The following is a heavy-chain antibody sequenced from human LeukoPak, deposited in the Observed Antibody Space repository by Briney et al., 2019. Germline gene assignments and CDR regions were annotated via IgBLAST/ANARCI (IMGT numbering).Heavy chain of an antibody. Sequence: SETLSLTCAVYGGSFSGYYWSWIRQPPGMGLEWIGEINHSGSTNYNPSLKSRVTISVDTSKNQFSLKLSSVTAADTAVYYCARGRNWFDPWGQGTLVTVSS. CDR1: GGSFSGYY. CDR2: INHSGST. V-gene: IGHV4-34*01. CDR3: ARGRNWFDP. J-gene: IGHJ5*02.